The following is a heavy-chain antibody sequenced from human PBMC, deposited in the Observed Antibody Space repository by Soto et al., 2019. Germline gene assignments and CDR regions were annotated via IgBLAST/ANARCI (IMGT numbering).Heavy chain of an antibody. CDR1: GFTFSNAW. D-gene: IGHD3-10*01. V-gene: IGHV3-15*07. CDR2: IKSKTDGGTT. CDR3: TIQNARGVPDY. Sequence: GSLRLSCAASGFTFSNAWMNRVRQAPGKGLEWVGRIKSKTDGGTTDYAAPVKGRFTISRDDSKNTLYLQMNSLKTEDTAVYYCTIQNARGVPDYWGQGTLVTVSS. J-gene: IGHJ4*02.